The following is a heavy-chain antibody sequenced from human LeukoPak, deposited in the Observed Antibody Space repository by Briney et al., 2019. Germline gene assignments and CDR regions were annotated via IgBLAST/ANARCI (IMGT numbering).Heavy chain of an antibody. V-gene: IGHV4-39*01. Sequence: PSETLSLTCTVSGGSIRSSSYYWGWIRQPPGKGLGWIGSIYYSGSTYYNPSLKSRVTISVDTSKNQFSLKLSSVTAAETAVYYCARHPSVLSSSFLFDYWGQGTLVTVSS. D-gene: IGHD6-13*01. CDR1: GGSIRSSSYY. CDR3: ARHPSVLSSSFLFDY. J-gene: IGHJ4*02. CDR2: IYYSGST.